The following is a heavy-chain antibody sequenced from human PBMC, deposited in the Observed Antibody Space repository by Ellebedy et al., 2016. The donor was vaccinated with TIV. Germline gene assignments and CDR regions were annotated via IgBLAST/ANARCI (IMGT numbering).Heavy chain of an antibody. J-gene: IGHJ3*02. CDR2: ISISDTYI. Sequence: PGGSLRLSCAASGFTFSDYSMNWVRQVPGKGLEWVSTISISDTYIYYEDSVRGRFTISRENSKNTLYLQMNSLRPEDTAVYYCARWDTAMVPQLRATFDIWGQGTMVTVSS. D-gene: IGHD5-18*01. CDR3: ARWDTAMVPQLRATFDI. V-gene: IGHV3-21*01. CDR1: GFTFSDYS.